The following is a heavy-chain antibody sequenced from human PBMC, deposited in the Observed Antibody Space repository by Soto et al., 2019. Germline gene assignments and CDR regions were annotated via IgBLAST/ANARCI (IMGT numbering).Heavy chain of an antibody. J-gene: IGHJ4*02. V-gene: IGHV3-30-3*01. CDR1: GFSFSISP. D-gene: IGHD7-27*01. CDR3: ARDPKTSGGQHWAFNYFDS. Sequence: QVQLVESGGGVVQPGRSLRLSCAASGFSFSISPMHWVRQAPGKGPEWVALISYDGTNKFYADSVKGRVTISRDNFKSTLYLQVDSLRPADAAVYYCARDPKTSGGQHWAFNYFDSWGQGTLVTVSS. CDR2: ISYDGTNK.